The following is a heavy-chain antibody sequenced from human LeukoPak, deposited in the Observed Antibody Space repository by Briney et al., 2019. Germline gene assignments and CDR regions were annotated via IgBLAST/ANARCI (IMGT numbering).Heavy chain of an antibody. Sequence: ASVKVSCKASGYTFTSYYMHWVRQAPGQGLEGMGIINPSGGSTSYAQKFQGRVTMTRDTSTSTVYMELSSLRSEDTAVYYCAREIGYCSSTSCYKRAFDIWGQGTMVTVSS. J-gene: IGHJ3*02. CDR3: AREIGYCSSTSCYKRAFDI. CDR1: GYTFTSYY. V-gene: IGHV1-46*01. D-gene: IGHD2-2*02. CDR2: INPSGGST.